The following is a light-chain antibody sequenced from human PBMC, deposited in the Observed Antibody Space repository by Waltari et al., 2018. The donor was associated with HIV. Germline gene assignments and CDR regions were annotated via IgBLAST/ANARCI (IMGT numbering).Light chain of an antibody. V-gene: IGLV10-54*04. Sequence: QAGLTQPPSMSTGLGQTATLTCSGDSYNIGYKGVAWVQHRQGRPPKLLSHRTNNRPSGISDRFSAFRSGDTAFLTISGLQSEDEADYFCTAWDSSLNGWVFGGGTHLTLL. J-gene: IGLJ3*02. CDR1: SYNIGYKG. CDR3: TAWDSSLNGWV. CDR2: RTN.